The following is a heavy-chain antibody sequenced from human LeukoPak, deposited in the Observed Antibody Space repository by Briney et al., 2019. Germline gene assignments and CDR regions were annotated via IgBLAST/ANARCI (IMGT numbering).Heavy chain of an antibody. CDR1: GGTFSSYA. CDR3: AGRPGVVITYFDY. J-gene: IGHJ4*02. D-gene: IGHD3-22*01. CDR2: IIPIFGTA. V-gene: IGHV1-69*13. Sequence: ASVKVSCKASGGTFSSYAISWVRQAPGQGLEWMGGIIPIFGTANYAQKFQGRVTITADESTSTACMELSSLRSEDTAVYYCAGRPGVVITYFDYWGQGTLVTVSS.